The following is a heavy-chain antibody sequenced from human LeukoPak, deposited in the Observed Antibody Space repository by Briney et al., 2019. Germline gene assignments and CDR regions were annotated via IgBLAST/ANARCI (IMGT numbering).Heavy chain of an antibody. D-gene: IGHD6-13*01. CDR1: GFTVSNNY. CDR3: ARGGIGYSSSWSPPEDYYYYGMDV. V-gene: IGHV3-53*01. J-gene: IGHJ6*02. CDR2: IYSGGST. Sequence: GGSLRLSCAASGFTVSNNYMSWVRQAPGKGLEWVSVIYSGGSTYYADSVKGRFTISRDNSKNTLYLQMNSLRAEDTAVYYCARGGIGYSSSWSPPEDYYYYGMDVWGQGTTVTVSS.